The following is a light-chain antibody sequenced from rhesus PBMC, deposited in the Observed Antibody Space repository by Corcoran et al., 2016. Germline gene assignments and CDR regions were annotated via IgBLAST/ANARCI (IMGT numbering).Light chain of an antibody. CDR3: CSYTSTHTFI. V-gene: IGLV2S7*01. J-gene: IGLJ1*01. CDR2: AVS. Sequence: QAAPTQPPSVSGSPGQSVTISCTGTSSDVGAYNYVSWYQQHPGKAPNVMIYAVSTRPSGVSDRFSGSKSGNTASLTISGLQAEDEADYYCCSYTSTHTFIFGGRTRLTVL. CDR1: SSDVGAYNY.